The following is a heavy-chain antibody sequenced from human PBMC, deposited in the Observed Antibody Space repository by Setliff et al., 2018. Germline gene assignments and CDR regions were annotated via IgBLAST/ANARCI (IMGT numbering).Heavy chain of an antibody. Sequence: PSETLSLTCTVSDDSISSRHYYWSWIRQPAGKGLEWLGQIYTTWSTNYNPSLKSRVTISLDTSKSQFFLKLNSVTAADTGVYYCARMTGFAYMDVWGKGTPVTVSS. V-gene: IGHV4-61*09. CDR1: DDSISSRHYY. J-gene: IGHJ6*03. CDR3: ARMTGFAYMDV. CDR2: IYTTWST.